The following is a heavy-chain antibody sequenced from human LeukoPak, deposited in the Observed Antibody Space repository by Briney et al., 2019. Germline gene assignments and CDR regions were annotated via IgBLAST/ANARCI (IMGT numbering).Heavy chain of an antibody. J-gene: IGHJ5*02. Sequence: SETLSLTCAVYGGSFSGYYWSWIRQPPGKGLEWTGEIDHSGSTNYNPSLRSRVTISLDRPKKQFSLKLSSVNVADTAVYYCARGLPRNDFWSGFATYWFDPWGRGTLVTVSS. CDR1: GGSFSGYY. CDR2: IDHSGST. CDR3: ARGLPRNDFWSGFATYWFDP. D-gene: IGHD3-3*01. V-gene: IGHV4-34*01.